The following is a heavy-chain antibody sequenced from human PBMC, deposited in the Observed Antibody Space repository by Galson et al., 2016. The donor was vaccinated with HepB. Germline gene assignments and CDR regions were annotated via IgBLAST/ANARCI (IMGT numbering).Heavy chain of an antibody. Sequence: SLRLSCAASGFTFSSYAMHWVRQAPGKGLEWVAVISYDGSNKYYADSVKGRFTISRDNSKNTLYLQMNGLRAEDTAVYYCARRTSYSSGWYEVGYWGQGTLVTVSS. J-gene: IGHJ4*02. V-gene: IGHV3-30*04. CDR1: GFTFSSYA. CDR2: ISYDGSNK. CDR3: ARRTSYSSGWYEVGY. D-gene: IGHD6-19*01.